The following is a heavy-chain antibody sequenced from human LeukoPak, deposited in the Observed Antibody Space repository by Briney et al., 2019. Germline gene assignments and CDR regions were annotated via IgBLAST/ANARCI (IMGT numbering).Heavy chain of an antibody. CDR2: IDHNGNT. CDR1: GGSFSGNY. CDR3: ARARKTEAIDS. J-gene: IGHJ4*02. V-gene: IGHV4-34*01. Sequence: PSETLSLTCAVYGGSFSGNYWTWIRQLPGKGLEWIGEIDHNGNTNYNPSLQSRFTLSVDTSKNQFSLKMRSVTAADTGIYYCARARKTEAIDSWGQGTLVTVSS. D-gene: IGHD1-14*01.